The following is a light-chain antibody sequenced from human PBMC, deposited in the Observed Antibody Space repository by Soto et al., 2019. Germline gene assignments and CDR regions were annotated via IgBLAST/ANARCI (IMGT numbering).Light chain of an antibody. CDR2: GTS. V-gene: IGKV3-20*01. CDR3: QQYGASPMYT. Sequence: TVLTQSPGTLSLSPWERATLSCRASQSVASTYLAWYQQRPGQAPRLLIYGTSNRATGIPDRFSGTRSGPDFTLTITRLEPEDFAVYYCQQYGASPMYTFAQGTKVHI. CDR1: QSVASTY. J-gene: IGKJ2*01.